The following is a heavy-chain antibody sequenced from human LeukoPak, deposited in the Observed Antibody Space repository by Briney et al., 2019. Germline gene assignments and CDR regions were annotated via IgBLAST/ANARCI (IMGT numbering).Heavy chain of an antibody. J-gene: IGHJ4*02. CDR2: ISSSSSYI. Sequence: GGSLRLSCVASGFTFSPYEMTWVRQAPGKGLEWVSSISSSSSYIYYADSVKGRFTISRDNAKNSLYLQMNSLRAEDTAVYYCATEWKCAYWGQGSLVSVSS. D-gene: IGHD1-1*01. CDR3: ATEWKCAY. CDR1: GFTFSPYE. V-gene: IGHV3-21*01.